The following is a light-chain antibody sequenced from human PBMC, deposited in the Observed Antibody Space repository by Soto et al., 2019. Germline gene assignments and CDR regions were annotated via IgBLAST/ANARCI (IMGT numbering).Light chain of an antibody. CDR2: GAS. J-gene: IGKJ5*01. CDR1: QSVSSSY. Sequence: EIVLTQSPGTLSLSPGERATLSCRASQSVSSSYLAWYQQKPGQDPRLLIYGASSRATGITDRFSGSGSGTDFTLTIRSIEPEEFAVYYCQQRSNWHLTCGQGTRLAIK. V-gene: IGKV3D-20*02. CDR3: QQRSNWHLT.